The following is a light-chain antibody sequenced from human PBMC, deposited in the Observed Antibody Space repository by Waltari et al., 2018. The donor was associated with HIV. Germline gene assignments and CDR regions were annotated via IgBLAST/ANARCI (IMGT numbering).Light chain of an antibody. CDR3: SSYATGNTYV. CDR1: NSDIGKYNL. Sequence: CALTQPASVSGSPGQSITISCTGTNSDIGKYNLVSWYQQHPGRVPKVLIFEVTTRPSGISHRFSGSKSDNTASLTISGLQAEDEADYYCSSYATGNTYVFGTGTSVTVL. J-gene: IGLJ1*01. V-gene: IGLV2-23*02. CDR2: EVT.